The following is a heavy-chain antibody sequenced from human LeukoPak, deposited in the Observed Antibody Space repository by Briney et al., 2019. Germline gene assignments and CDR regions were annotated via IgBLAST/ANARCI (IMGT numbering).Heavy chain of an antibody. CDR3: ARDPSWFDP. Sequence: SETLSLTCTVSGGSIGSHSWSWIRQPPGKGLEWIGYIHYSGSTNYNPSLESRVTISVDTSKNQLSLKLSSVTAADTAVYYCARDPSWFDPWGQGTLVTVSS. V-gene: IGHV4-59*11. J-gene: IGHJ5*02. CDR2: IHYSGST. CDR1: GGSIGSHS.